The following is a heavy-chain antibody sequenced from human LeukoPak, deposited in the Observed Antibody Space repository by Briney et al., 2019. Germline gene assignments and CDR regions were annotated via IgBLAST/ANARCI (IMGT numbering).Heavy chain of an antibody. D-gene: IGHD3-22*01. CDR2: ISSSSSTI. CDR3: AKDPSSSGYPNAFDI. Sequence: GGSLRLSCAASGFTFSSYSMNWVRQAPGKGLEWVSYISSSSSTIYYADSVKGRFTISRDNAKNSLYLQMNSLRAEDTAVYYCAKDPSSSGYPNAFDIWGQGTMVTVSS. CDR1: GFTFSSYS. J-gene: IGHJ3*02. V-gene: IGHV3-48*04.